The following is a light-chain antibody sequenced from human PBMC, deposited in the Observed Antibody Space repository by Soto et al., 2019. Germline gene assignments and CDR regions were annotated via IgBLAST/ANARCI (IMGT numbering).Light chain of an antibody. Sequence: EIVMRQSPATLSVSPGERATLSCRASQSVSSNLAWYQQKAGQAPRLLIYGASTRATGIPARFSGSGSGTEFTLTISSLQPEDFAVYYCQQYHNWSIAFGQGTRLEI. V-gene: IGKV3-15*01. J-gene: IGKJ5*01. CDR2: GAS. CDR1: QSVSSN. CDR3: QQYHNWSIA.